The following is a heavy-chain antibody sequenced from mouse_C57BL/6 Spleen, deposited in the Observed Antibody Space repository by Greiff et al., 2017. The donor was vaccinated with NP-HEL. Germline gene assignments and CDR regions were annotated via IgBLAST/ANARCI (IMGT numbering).Heavy chain of an antibody. V-gene: IGHV5-4*03. D-gene: IGHD2-5*01. CDR1: GFTFSSYA. CDR3: ARGGSNYLRYFDV. J-gene: IGHJ1*03. CDR2: ISDGGSYT. Sequence: EVKVVESGGGLVKPGGSLKLSCAASGFTFSSYAMSWVRQTPEKRLEWVATISDGGSYTYYPDNVKGRFTISRDNAKNNLYLQMSHLKSEDTAMYCCARGGSNYLRYFDVWGTGTTVTVSS.